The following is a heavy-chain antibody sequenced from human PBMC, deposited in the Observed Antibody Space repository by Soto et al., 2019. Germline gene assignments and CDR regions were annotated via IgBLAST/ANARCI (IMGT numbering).Heavy chain of an antibody. CDR3: ARDPNGDYVGAFDF. D-gene: IGHD4-17*01. CDR1: TFTFSTYA. CDR2: IRASGGGT. V-gene: IGHV3-23*01. J-gene: IGHJ3*01. Sequence: PGGSLRLSCAASTFTFSTYAMTWVRQAPGKGLDWVASIRASGGGTSYTDSLKGRFTISRDNSKNTLYLQMNSLRAEDTAVYYCARDPNGDYVGAFDFWGQGTMVTVSS.